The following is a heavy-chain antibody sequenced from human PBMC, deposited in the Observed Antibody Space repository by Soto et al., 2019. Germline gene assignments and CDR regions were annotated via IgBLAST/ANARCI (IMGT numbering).Heavy chain of an antibody. Sequence: SETLSLSCTVSGGSTSSCSYYLCWIRQRPGKARERIGSIYYSGSTYYTPPLKTPVTISVDTSQNQFSLKLSSVTAADTAVYYCARLLLSPPAGTLATGFDPXGQGPLVT. CDR1: GGSTSSCSYY. V-gene: IGHV4-39*01. J-gene: IGHJ5*02. CDR2: IYYSGST. CDR3: ARLLLSPPAGTLATGFDP. D-gene: IGHD2-2*01.